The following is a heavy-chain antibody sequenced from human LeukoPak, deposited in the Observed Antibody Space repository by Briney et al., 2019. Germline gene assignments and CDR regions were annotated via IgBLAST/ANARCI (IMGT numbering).Heavy chain of an antibody. CDR2: IKQDGSER. CDR3: ARGSMHVYHLYTDY. CDR1: GFTYTNYW. Sequence: GGSLRLSCAASGFTYTNYWVSWFRQAPGQGLEWVASIKQDGSERYFVDSVKGRFTISRDNAKNSLFLQLSSLRVEDTAVYYCARGSMHVYHLYTDYWGQGTLVTVSS. V-gene: IGHV3-7*01. D-gene: IGHD3-16*01. J-gene: IGHJ4*02.